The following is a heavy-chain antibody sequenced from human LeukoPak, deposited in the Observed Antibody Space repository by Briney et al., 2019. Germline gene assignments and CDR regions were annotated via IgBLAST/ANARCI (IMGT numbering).Heavy chain of an antibody. CDR1: GYSFTSYW. CDR2: IYPGDSDT. Sequence: GESLQISCKGSGYSFTSYWIGWVRQLPGKGLEWMGIIYPGDSDTRYSPSFQGQVTISADKSISTAYLQWSSLKASDTAMYYCAGQTVDTAMGIDYWGQGTLVTVSS. D-gene: IGHD5-18*01. CDR3: AGQTVDTAMGIDY. J-gene: IGHJ4*02. V-gene: IGHV5-51*01.